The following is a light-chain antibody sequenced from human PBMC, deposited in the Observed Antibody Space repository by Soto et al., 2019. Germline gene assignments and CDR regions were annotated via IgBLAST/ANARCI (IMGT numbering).Light chain of an antibody. CDR3: QQYNNWPYT. CDR2: TAS. Sequence: EIVMTQSPATLPVSPGERATLSCRASQSVSSNLAWYQQKPDQAPRLLIYTASTRATGIPARFSGSGSGTEFTLTIGGLQSEDFAVYFCQQYNNWPYTFGQGTKLEIK. J-gene: IGKJ2*01. CDR1: QSVSSN. V-gene: IGKV3-15*01.